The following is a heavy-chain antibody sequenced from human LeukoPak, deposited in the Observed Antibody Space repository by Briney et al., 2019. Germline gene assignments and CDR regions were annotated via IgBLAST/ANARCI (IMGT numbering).Heavy chain of an antibody. CDR2: ISWNSGSI. CDR1: GFTFDDYA. D-gene: IGHD1-26*01. CDR3: ARGQVVGATFGMDV. J-gene: IGHJ6*04. V-gene: IGHV3-9*01. Sequence: PGRSLRLSCAVSGFTFDDYAMHWVRQAPGKGLEWVSGISWNSGSIGYADSVKGRFTISRDNAKNSLYLQMNSLRAEDTAVYYCARGQVVGATFGMDVWGKGTTVTVSS.